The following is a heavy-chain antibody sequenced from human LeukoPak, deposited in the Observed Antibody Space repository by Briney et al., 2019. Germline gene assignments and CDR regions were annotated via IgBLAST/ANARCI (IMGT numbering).Heavy chain of an antibody. CDR3: AKTIEGIAAAGLDY. CDR2: ISGSGGST. Sequence: GGSLRLSCAASGFTFSSYNINWVRQAPGKGLEWVSAISGSGGSTYYADSVKGRFTISRDNSKNTLYLQMNSLRAEDTAVYYCAKTIEGIAAAGLDYWGQGTLVTVSS. V-gene: IGHV3-23*01. D-gene: IGHD6-13*01. J-gene: IGHJ4*02. CDR1: GFTFSSYN.